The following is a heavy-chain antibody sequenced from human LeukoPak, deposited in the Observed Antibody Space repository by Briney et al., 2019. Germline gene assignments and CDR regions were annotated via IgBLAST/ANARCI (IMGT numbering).Heavy chain of an antibody. J-gene: IGHJ6*03. CDR2: IYYSGST. CDR1: GDSISSYY. CDR3: ARSPWNYYYYMDV. D-gene: IGHD3-3*01. Sequence: SETLSLTCTVSGDSISSYYWSWIRQPPGKGLEWIGYIYYSGSTNYNPSLESRVTISIDTSKNQFSLKLSSVTAADTAVYYCARSPWNYYYYMDVWGKGTTVTVSS. V-gene: IGHV4-59*12.